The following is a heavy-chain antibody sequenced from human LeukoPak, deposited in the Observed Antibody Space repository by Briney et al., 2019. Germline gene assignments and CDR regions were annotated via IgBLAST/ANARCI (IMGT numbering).Heavy chain of an antibody. J-gene: IGHJ5*01. CDR2: ISGIRNLT. D-gene: IGHD6-19*01. Sequence: SGGSLRLSCVASGLSFSIYSMNWVRQAPGKGLEWVSYISGIRNLTYYADSVKGRFTISRDNAKNSLYLQMDSLRDEDTVVYYCAREKGSGSGWFGYWGQGLLVTVSS. CDR3: AREKGSGSGWFGY. V-gene: IGHV3-48*02. CDR1: GLSFSIYS.